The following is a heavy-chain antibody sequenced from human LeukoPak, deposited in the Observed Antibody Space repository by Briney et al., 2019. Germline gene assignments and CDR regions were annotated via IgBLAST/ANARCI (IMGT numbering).Heavy chain of an antibody. Sequence: GGSLRLSCEASGFTFNSYAMSWVRQAPGKGLEWVAAMSGSGGMTYTADSVKGRFTISRDNSKNTLYLQMNSLRAEGTAVYYCARGPSGYHNTGGQGTLVTVSS. D-gene: IGHD5-12*01. V-gene: IGHV3-23*01. J-gene: IGHJ4*02. CDR1: GFTFNSYA. CDR2: MSGSGGMT. CDR3: ARGPSGYHNT.